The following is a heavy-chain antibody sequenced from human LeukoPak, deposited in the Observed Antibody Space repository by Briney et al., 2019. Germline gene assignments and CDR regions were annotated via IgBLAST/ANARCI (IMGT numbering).Heavy chain of an antibody. Sequence: ASVKVSCKDSGYTFISSGISWVRPAPGQGVEWMGRISGYIGNTNSARKLQGGVTMTTDTSPSTAYMELRSLRSDDTAVYYCALYGPSDDDFWSGYSRNYYYYGMDVWGQGTTVTVSS. V-gene: IGHV1-18*01. J-gene: IGHJ6*02. CDR2: ISGYIGNT. CDR1: GYTFISSG. CDR3: ALYGPSDDDFWSGYSRNYYYYGMDV. D-gene: IGHD3-3*01.